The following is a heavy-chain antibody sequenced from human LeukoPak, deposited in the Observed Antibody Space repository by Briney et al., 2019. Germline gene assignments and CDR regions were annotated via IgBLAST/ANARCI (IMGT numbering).Heavy chain of an antibody. D-gene: IGHD3-10*01. J-gene: IGHJ4*02. Sequence: NPGGSLRLSCAASGFTFSDYYMSWIRQAPGKGLEWVSDISSSGDTKHYADSVKGRFTVSRDNSKQSLYLQMNSLRVEDTAVYYCARIVSYGSGLPDYWGQGTLVTVSS. V-gene: IGHV3-11*01. CDR3: ARIVSYGSGLPDY. CDR1: GFTFSDYY. CDR2: ISSSGDTK.